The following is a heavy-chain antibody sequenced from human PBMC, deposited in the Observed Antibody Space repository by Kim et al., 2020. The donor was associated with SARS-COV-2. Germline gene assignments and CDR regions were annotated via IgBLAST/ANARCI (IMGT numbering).Heavy chain of an antibody. CDR1: GFTLSNNV. Sequence: GGSLRLSCAASGFTLSNNVMSWVRQAPGRGLEWVSTIRSRASAETTYYADSVNGRFTISRDISKNTLYLELNSLRADDTALYYCAKDRSGSDRSVFDSWG. CDR2: IRSRASAETT. CDR3: AKDRSGSDRSVFDS. D-gene: IGHD6-25*01. J-gene: IGHJ3*01. V-gene: IGHV3-23*01.